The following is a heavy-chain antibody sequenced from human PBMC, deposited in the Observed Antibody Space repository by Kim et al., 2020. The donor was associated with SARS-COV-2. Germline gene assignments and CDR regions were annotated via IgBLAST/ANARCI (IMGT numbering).Heavy chain of an antibody. D-gene: IGHD3-9*01. J-gene: IGHJ3*02. CDR2: IYSGGST. Sequence: GGSLRLSCAASGFTVSSNYMSWVRQAPGKGLEWVSVIYSGGSTYYADSVKGRFTISRDNSKNTLYLQMNSLRAEDTAVYYCARAMIRYFDDAFDIWGQGTMVTVSS. CDR3: ARAMIRYFDDAFDI. CDR1: GFTVSSNY. V-gene: IGHV3-53*01.